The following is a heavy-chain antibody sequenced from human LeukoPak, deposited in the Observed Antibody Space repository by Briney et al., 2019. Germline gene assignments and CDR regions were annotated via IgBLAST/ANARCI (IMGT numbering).Heavy chain of an antibody. V-gene: IGHV3-9*01. CDR2: ISWNSGSI. D-gene: IGHD2-15*01. J-gene: IGHJ5*02. Sequence: LTGGSLRLSCAASGFTFDDYAMHWVRQAPGKGLEWVSGISWNSGSIGYADSVKGRFTISRDNAKNSLYLQMNSLRAEDTALYCCAKEGVVVAATEGHWFDPWGQGTLVTVSS. CDR1: GFTFDDYA. CDR3: AKEGVVVAATEGHWFDP.